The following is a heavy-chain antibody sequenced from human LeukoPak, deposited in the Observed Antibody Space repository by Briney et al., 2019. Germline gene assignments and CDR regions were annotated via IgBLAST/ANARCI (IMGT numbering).Heavy chain of an antibody. Sequence: PGGSLRLSCAASGFTFSSYSMNWVRQAPGKGLDWVSSISSSSSYIYYADSVKGRFTISRDNAKNSLYLQMNSLRAEDTAVYYCARGYRKAQVPAAIFQYYWGQGTLVTVSS. D-gene: IGHD2-2*01. CDR1: GFTFSSYS. J-gene: IGHJ4*02. CDR3: ARGYRKAQVPAAIFQYY. CDR2: ISSSSSYI. V-gene: IGHV3-21*01.